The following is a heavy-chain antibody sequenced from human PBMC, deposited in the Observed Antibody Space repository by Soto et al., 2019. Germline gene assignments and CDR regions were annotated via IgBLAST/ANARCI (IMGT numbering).Heavy chain of an antibody. CDR2: IYWDDDK. J-gene: IGHJ5*02. D-gene: IGHD3-3*01. CDR1: GFSLSTSGVG. Sequence: SGPTLVNPTQTLTLTCTFSGFSLSTSGVGVGWIRQPPGKALEWLALIYWDDDKRYSPSLKSRLTITKDTSKNQVVLTMTNMDPVDTATYYCAHSGGYDFWSGYLRTTPPYNWFYPWGQGTLVTVSS. CDR3: AHSGGYDFWSGYLRTTPPYNWFYP. V-gene: IGHV2-5*02.